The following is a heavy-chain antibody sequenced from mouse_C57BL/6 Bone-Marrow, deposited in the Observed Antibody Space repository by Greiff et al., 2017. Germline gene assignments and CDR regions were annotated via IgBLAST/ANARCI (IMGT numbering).Heavy chain of an antibody. D-gene: IGHD1-1*01. CDR3: ARKRLLRSDY. J-gene: IGHJ2*01. CDR1: GYTFTSYG. Sequence: VQLQESGAELARPGASVKLSCKASGYTFTSYGISWVKQRTGQGLEWIGEIYPRSGNTYYNEKFKGKATLTADKSSSTAYMELRSLTSEDSAVYFCARKRLLRSDYWGQGTTRTVSS. CDR2: IYPRSGNT. V-gene: IGHV1-81*01.